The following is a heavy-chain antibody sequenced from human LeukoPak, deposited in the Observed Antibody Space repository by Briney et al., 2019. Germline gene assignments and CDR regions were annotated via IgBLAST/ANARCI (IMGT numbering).Heavy chain of an antibody. Sequence: GGSLRLSYAASGFTFSSYWMHWVRQAPGKGLVWVSRINSDGSSTSYADSVKGRFTISRDNAKNTLYLQMNSLRVEDTAVYYCARGGSLGKFDYWGQGTLVTVSS. J-gene: IGHJ4*02. D-gene: IGHD7-27*01. CDR3: ARGGSLGKFDY. CDR1: GFTFSSYW. V-gene: IGHV3-74*01. CDR2: INSDGSST.